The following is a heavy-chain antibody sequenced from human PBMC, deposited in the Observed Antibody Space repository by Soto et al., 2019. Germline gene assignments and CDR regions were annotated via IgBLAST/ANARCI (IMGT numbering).Heavy chain of an antibody. Sequence: LILSCTASGFTFSDYAMTWVRQAPGKGLEWVSTISGGSSVTYYGDSVKGRFTISRDNAKKTLFLQLNRLSAEDTATYYCAKVLSKNYYYPFDFWGQGTQVTVSS. CDR1: GFTFSDYA. CDR3: AKVLSKNYYYPFDF. J-gene: IGHJ4*02. D-gene: IGHD3-10*01. V-gene: IGHV3-23*01. CDR2: ISGGSSVT.